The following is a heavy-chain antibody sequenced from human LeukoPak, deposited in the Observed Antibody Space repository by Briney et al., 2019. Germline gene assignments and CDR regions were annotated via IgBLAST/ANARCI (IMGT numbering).Heavy chain of an antibody. J-gene: IGHJ4*02. CDR2: IREDGSEK. D-gene: IGHD2-2*03. V-gene: IGHV3-7*01. CDR3: ARWLDR. CDR1: GFNFDNYW. Sequence: GGSLRLSSAASGFNFDNYWMSWVRQAPGKGLEWVANIREDGSEKYYVDSVKGRFTISRDNAKKSLYLQMNSLRAEDSALYYCARWLDRWGQGTLVTVSS.